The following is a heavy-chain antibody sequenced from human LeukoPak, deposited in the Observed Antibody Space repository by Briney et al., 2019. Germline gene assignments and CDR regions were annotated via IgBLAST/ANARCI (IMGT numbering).Heavy chain of an antibody. Sequence: PGGSLSLSCAASGFTISSYAMSWVRQAPGKGLEWVSAISGSGGSTYYADSVKGRFTISRDNSKNTLYLQMNSLRAEDTAVYYCAKDFIAVVVAATNNWFDPWGQGTLVTVSS. D-gene: IGHD2-15*01. J-gene: IGHJ5*02. CDR1: GFTISSYA. CDR3: AKDFIAVVVAATNNWFDP. V-gene: IGHV3-23*01. CDR2: ISGSGGST.